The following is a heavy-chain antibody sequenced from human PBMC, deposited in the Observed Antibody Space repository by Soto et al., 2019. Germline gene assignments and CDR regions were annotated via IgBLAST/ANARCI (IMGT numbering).Heavy chain of an antibody. CDR1: GYTFTSYG. D-gene: IGHD6-19*01. V-gene: IGHV1-18*04. J-gene: IGHJ6*02. Sequence: ASVKVSCKASGYTFTSYGISWVRQAPGQGLERMGWISAYSGNTEYAQNFQGRVTMTTDTSTSTAYMELRRVRSDDTAVYYCARDGRVVAVAGTDYYYGMDVWGQGTTVTVSS. CDR3: ARDGRVVAVAGTDYYYGMDV. CDR2: ISAYSGNT.